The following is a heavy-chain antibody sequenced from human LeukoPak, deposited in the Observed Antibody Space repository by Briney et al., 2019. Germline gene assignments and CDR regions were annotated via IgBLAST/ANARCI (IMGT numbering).Heavy chain of an antibody. CDR1: GYTFTGYY. V-gene: IGHV1-2*02. Sequence: GASVKVSCKASGYTFTGYYMHWVRQAPGQGLEWMGWINPNSGGTNYAQKFQGRVTMTRDTSISTAYMELSRLRSDDTAVYYCARAHDHCTNGVCHPYYFDYWGQGTLVTVSS. D-gene: IGHD2-8*01. CDR3: ARAHDHCTNGVCHPYYFDY. CDR2: INPNSGGT. J-gene: IGHJ4*02.